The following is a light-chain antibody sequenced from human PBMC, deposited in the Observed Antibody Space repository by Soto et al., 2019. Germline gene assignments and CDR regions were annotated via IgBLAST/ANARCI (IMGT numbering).Light chain of an antibody. Sequence: QSALTQPASVSGSPGQSITISCTGTSSDVGGYNFVSWYQQHPGKAPKLMISEVSKRPSGVPDRFSGSKSGNTASLTVSGLQPEDEADYYCSSYAGSNKSVFGTGTKLTVL. CDR3: SSYAGSNKSV. J-gene: IGLJ1*01. V-gene: IGLV2-8*01. CDR1: SSDVGGYNF. CDR2: EVS.